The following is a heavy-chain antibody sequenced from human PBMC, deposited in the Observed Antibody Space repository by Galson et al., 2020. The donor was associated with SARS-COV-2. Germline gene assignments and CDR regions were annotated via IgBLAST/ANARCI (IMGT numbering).Heavy chain of an antibody. CDR2: IYYTGRT. CDR3: ARLQIYTPGDY. D-gene: IGHD3-16*01. Sequence: SETLSLTCTVSGDSISSSSHYWGWSRQPPGEGLEWIGTIYYTGRTYYNPSLKSRVTISVDTPKNQFSLKLNSVTAADTAIYYCARLQIYTPGDYWGQGTLVTVSS. J-gene: IGHJ4*02. CDR1: GDSISSSSHY. V-gene: IGHV4-39*01.